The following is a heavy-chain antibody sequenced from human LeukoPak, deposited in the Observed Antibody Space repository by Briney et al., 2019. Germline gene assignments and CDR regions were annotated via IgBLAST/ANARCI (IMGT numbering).Heavy chain of an antibody. CDR2: ISASNGHT. Sequence: ASVKVSCKASGYTFSSYGINWVRQAPGQGLEWMGWISASNGHTNYAQKFQGRVTMTTDTSTSTAYMELRALRTDDTAVYYCARPTETSAGYYFDYWGQGTLVTVSS. CDR1: GYTFSSYG. J-gene: IGHJ4*02. V-gene: IGHV1-18*01. D-gene: IGHD6-13*01. CDR3: ARPTETSAGYYFDY.